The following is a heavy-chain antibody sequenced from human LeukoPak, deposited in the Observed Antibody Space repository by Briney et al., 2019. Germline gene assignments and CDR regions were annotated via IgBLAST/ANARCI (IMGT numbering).Heavy chain of an antibody. V-gene: IGHV4-59*01. CDR1: GGSISIYY. D-gene: IGHD6-6*01. J-gene: IGHJ4*02. CDR2: IYYSGNT. CDR3: ARVLSSSSKVFDC. Sequence: PSETLSLTCNVSGGSISIYYWSWIRQPPGKGLEWIGDIYYSGNTNYNTSLKSRVTMSVDRPKNQFSLKVTSVTTADTAVYYCARVLSSSSKVFDCWGQGTLVTVSS.